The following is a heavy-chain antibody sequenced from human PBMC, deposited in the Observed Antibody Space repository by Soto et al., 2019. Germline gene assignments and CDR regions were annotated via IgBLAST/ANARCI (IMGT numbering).Heavy chain of an antibody. CDR2: IYYSGST. D-gene: IGHD3-22*01. J-gene: IGHJ1*01. CDR3: ARDGGFGSSGPAEYFQH. V-gene: IGHV4-61*01. Sequence: SQTLSLTRTVAGGSVTSLSDYWSWIRQHPGNGLEWIGYIYYSGSTNYNPSLKSRVTISVDTSKNQFSLKLSSVTAADTAVYYCARDGGFGSSGPAEYFQHWGQGTLVTVSS. CDR1: GGSVTSLSDY.